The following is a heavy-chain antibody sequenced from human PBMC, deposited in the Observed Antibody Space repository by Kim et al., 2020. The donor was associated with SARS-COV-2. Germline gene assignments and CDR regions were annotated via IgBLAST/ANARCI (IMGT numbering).Heavy chain of an antibody. CDR2: IYWDDED. CDR1: GFSVSTNGVA. J-gene: IGHJ4*02. V-gene: IGHV2-5*02. D-gene: IGHD2-15*01. Sequence: SGPTLVNPTQSLTLTCTFSGFSVSTNGVAVGWIRQPPGKALEWLAIIYWDDEDRYNASLKSRLAITKDTSKNHVVLTVTNVDPGDTATHYCAHNVRREHCNGDNCYYFHYWGQGKLVTASS. CDR3: AHNVRREHCNGDNCYYFHY.